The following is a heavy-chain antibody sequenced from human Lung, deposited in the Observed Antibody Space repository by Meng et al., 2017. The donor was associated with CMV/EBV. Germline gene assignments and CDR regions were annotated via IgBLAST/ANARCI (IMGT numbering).Heavy chain of an antibody. Sequence: SSYARGWVRQAPGKGLEWVSAISGSGGSTYYADSVKGRFTISRDNSKNTLYLQMNSLRAEDTAVYYCATPQASYSSGWYGAEYFQHWGQGTLVTVSS. D-gene: IGHD6-19*01. CDR1: SSYA. J-gene: IGHJ1*01. V-gene: IGHV3-23*01. CDR2: ISGSGGST. CDR3: ATPQASYSSGWYGAEYFQH.